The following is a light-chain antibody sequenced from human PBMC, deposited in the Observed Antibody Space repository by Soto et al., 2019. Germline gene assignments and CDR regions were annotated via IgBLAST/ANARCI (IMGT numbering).Light chain of an antibody. CDR2: HTN. Sequence: QAVVTQEPSFSVSPGGTVTLTCGLSSGPVFTSSYPNWYQQTPGQAPRTLIFHTNTRSSGVPDRFSGSILGDKAALTITGAQADDDSYYYCLLYLGGGIWVFGGGTKVTVL. CDR3: LLYLGGGIWV. CDR1: SGPVFTSSY. J-gene: IGLJ3*02. V-gene: IGLV8-61*01.